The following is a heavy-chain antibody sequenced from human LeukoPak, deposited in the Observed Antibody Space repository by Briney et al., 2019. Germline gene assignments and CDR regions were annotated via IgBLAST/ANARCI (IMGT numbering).Heavy chain of an antibody. Sequence: SETLSLTCTVSGGSISSSSYYWGWIRQPPGKGLEWIGSIYYSGSTYYNPSLKSRVTISVDTSKNQFSLKLSSVTAADTAVYYCARDQGGSDAFDIWGQGTMVTVSS. CDR3: ARDQGGSDAFDI. V-gene: IGHV4-39*07. D-gene: IGHD3-16*01. CDR1: GGSISSSSYY. CDR2: IYYSGST. J-gene: IGHJ3*02.